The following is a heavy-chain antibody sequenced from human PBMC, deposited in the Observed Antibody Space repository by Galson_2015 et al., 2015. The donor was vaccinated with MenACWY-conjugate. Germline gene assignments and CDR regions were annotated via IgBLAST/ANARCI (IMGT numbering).Heavy chain of an antibody. D-gene: IGHD5-24*01. CDR1: TGSISSYY. Sequence: TLSLTCTVSTGSISSYYWSWIRQPPGKGLEWIGYIYYSGSTNYNPSLKSRVTISVDTSKNQFTLKLSSVTAADTAVYYCARGDGYNYNWLDPWGQGTLVTVSS. J-gene: IGHJ5*02. CDR3: ARGDGYNYNWLDP. CDR2: IYYSGST. V-gene: IGHV4-59*01.